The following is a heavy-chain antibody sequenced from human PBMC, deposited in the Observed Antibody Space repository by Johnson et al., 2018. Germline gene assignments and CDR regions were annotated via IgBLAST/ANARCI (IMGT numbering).Heavy chain of an antibody. J-gene: IGHJ4*02. CDR3: AAGGGYLLEY. V-gene: IGHV4-59*01. D-gene: IGHD5-18*01. CDR2: IYYTGTT. CDR1: VRSIRYYY. Sequence: QVQLQESGPGLVKPSETLSLTCTVSVRSIRYYYWSWIRPPPGKALEWLGYIYYTGTTKDNPPLKSRVPISMDTSKIQFSLKVKSVTAADTAVYYCAAGGGYLLEYWGQGT.